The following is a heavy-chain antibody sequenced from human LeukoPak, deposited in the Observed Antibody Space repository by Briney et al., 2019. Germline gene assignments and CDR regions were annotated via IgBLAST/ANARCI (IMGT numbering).Heavy chain of an antibody. J-gene: IGHJ4*02. CDR3: GARPGEVAVPYDY. CDR2: ISGSGGFT. CDR1: GFTFSTYA. Sequence: GALRLSCAASGFTFSTYAMTWVRQAPGKGLEWVSVISGSGGFTYYADSVKGRFTISRDNSKNTLYLQMHSLRAEDTAVYYCGARPGEVAVPYDYWAQETLVTVSS. V-gene: IGHV3-23*01. D-gene: IGHD2-15*01.